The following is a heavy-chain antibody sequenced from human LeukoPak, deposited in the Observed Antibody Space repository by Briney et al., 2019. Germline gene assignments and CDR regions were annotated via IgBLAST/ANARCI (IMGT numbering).Heavy chain of an antibody. CDR3: AKDYPTTAGTFDY. Sequence: GGSLRLSCAASGFTFSSYGMHWVRQAPGKGLEWVAFIRYDGSNKYYADSVKGRFTISRDNSKNTLYLQMNSLRAEDTAVYYCAKDYPTTAGTFDYWGQGALVTVSS. D-gene: IGHD4-17*01. J-gene: IGHJ4*02. CDR1: GFTFSSYG. V-gene: IGHV3-30*02. CDR2: IRYDGSNK.